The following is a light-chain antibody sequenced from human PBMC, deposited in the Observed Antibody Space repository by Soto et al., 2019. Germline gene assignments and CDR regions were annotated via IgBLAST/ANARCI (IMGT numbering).Light chain of an antibody. V-gene: IGLV1-51*02. CDR2: ENN. CDR1: NSNIGNTY. CDR3: GAWDSGLSGYV. Sequence: QSVLTQPPSVSAAPGQTVTISCSGSNSNIGNTYVSWYQQLPGTAPKLLIYENNKRPSGIPDRFSDSKSGTSATLGITGLQTGDEADYYCGAWDSGLSGYVFGTGTKLTVL. J-gene: IGLJ1*01.